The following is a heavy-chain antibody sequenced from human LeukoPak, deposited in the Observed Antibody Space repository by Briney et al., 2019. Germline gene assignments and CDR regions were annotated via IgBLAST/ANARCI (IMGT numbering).Heavy chain of an antibody. V-gene: IGHV1-18*01. D-gene: IGHD5-18*01. CDR1: GYTFTSYG. CDR2: ISAYNVNT. Sequence: AASVKVSCKASGYTFTSYGISWVRQAPGQGLEWMGWISAYNVNTNYAQKLQGRVTMTTDTSTSTAYMELRSLRSDDTAVYYCARARDRDTANYYYMDVWGKGTTVTVSS. CDR3: ARARDRDTANYYYMDV. J-gene: IGHJ6*03.